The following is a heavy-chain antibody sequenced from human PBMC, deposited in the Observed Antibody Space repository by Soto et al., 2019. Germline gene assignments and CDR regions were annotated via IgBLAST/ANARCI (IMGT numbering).Heavy chain of an antibody. CDR2: IYPGDSDT. Sequence: PGESLNISCRGSGHSFTNYWLAWVRQMPGTGLEWMGIIYPGDSDTRYSSSFQGQVTISADKSISTAYLHWSSLKASDTAVYYCARLGEDGMDVWGQGTTVTVSS. CDR3: ARLGEDGMDV. V-gene: IGHV5-51*01. CDR1: GHSFTNYW. J-gene: IGHJ6*02.